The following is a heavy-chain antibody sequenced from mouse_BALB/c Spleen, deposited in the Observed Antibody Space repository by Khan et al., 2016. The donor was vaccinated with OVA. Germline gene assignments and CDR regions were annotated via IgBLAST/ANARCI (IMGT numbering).Heavy chain of an antibody. D-gene: IGHD2-1*01. CDR3: SRSGYGTFAY. CDR2: INPGNGGT. V-gene: IGHV1S81*02. Sequence: QVQLKQSGAELVKPGASVRLSCKASGYTFTNYYLYWVKQRPGHGLEWIGDINPGNGGTNFNEKFKNKVTLTVDKSSSTAYMQLSSLTSEDSAGYYCSRSGYGTFAYWGQGTLVTVSA. CDR1: GYTFTNYY. J-gene: IGHJ3*01.